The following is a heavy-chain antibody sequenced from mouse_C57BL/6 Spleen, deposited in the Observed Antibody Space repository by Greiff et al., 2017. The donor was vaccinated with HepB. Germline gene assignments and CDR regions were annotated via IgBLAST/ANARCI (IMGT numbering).Heavy chain of an antibody. CDR1: GYTFNSHW. V-gene: IGHV1-5*01. J-gene: IGHJ1*03. D-gene: IGHD1-1*01. CDR3: TRLNYYGSSPWYFDV. Sequence: VQLKESGPVLARPGASVKISCKTSGYTFNSHWMHWVKQRPGPGLVWIGAIYPGNRDTSYNQKFKGKAKLTAVTSAGTAYMELSSLTNEDSAVYDCTRLNYYGSSPWYFDVWGTGTTVTVSS. CDR2: IYPGNRDT.